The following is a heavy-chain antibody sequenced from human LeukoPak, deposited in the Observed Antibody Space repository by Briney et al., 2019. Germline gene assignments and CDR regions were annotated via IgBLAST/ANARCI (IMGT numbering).Heavy chain of an antibody. CDR3: ARDGRLYYGSGSYYNVRRGYDP. CDR1: GFTFSSYS. Sequence: GGSLRLSCAASGFTFSSYSMNWVRQAPGKGLEWVSSISSSSSYIYYADSVKGRFTISRDNAKNSLYLQMNSLRAEDTAVYYCARDGRLYYGSGSYYNVRRGYDPWGQGTLVTVSS. J-gene: IGHJ5*02. V-gene: IGHV3-21*01. CDR2: ISSSSSYI. D-gene: IGHD3-10*01.